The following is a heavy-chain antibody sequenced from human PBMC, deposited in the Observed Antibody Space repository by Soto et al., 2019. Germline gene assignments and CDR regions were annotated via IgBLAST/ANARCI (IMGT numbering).Heavy chain of an antibody. CDR1: GCTFTNYG. J-gene: IGHJ4*02. D-gene: IGHD1-26*01. CDR3: TRDPYGGSRYYFDS. Sequence: GSLRLSCAASGCTFTNYGMHWVRQAPGKGLEWVAVIWYDGNNKYYADSVKGRFAISKDNSQNTLYLQMNNLRPEDTAVYYCTRDPYGGSRYYFDSWGQGTLVTVS. CDR2: IWYDGNNK. V-gene: IGHV3-33*01.